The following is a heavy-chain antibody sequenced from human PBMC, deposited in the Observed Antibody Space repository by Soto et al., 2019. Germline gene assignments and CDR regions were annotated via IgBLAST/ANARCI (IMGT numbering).Heavy chain of an antibody. Sequence: ASVKVSCKASGYTFTSYEINWVRQATGQGLEWVGWMNPNSGNTGYAQKFQGRVTMTRNTSISTAYMELSSLRSEDTAVYYCARAREYSSSSFDYWGQGTLVTVSS. D-gene: IGHD6-6*01. J-gene: IGHJ4*02. CDR3: ARAREYSSSSFDY. V-gene: IGHV1-8*01. CDR2: MNPNSGNT. CDR1: GYTFTSYE.